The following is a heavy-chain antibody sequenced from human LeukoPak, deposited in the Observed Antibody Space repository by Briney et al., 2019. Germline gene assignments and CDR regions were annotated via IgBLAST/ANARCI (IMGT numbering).Heavy chain of an antibody. Sequence: HPGGSLRLSCAASGFTFSSYGMHWVRQAPGKGLEWVAFIRYDGSNKYYADSVKGRFTISRDNSKNTLYLQMNSLRAEDTAVYYCAKPYILTHGAFDIWGQGTMVTVSS. V-gene: IGHV3-30*02. CDR1: GFTFSSYG. CDR2: IRYDGSNK. J-gene: IGHJ3*02. D-gene: IGHD2/OR15-2a*01. CDR3: AKPYILTHGAFDI.